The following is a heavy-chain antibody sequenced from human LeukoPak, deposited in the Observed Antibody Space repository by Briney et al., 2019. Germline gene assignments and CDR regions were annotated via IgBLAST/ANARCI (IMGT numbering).Heavy chain of an antibody. CDR1: EFTFSSYA. CDR2: ISGSGGSI. V-gene: IGHV3-23*01. Sequence: GGSLRLSCAASEFTFSSYAMSWVRQAPGKGLEWVSAISGSGGSIYYADSVKGRFTISRDNSKNTLYLQMNSLRAEDTAVYYCAKGVLGYCSGGSCYFDDAFDIWGQGTMVTVSS. CDR3: AKGVLGYCSGGSCYFDDAFDI. D-gene: IGHD2-15*01. J-gene: IGHJ3*02.